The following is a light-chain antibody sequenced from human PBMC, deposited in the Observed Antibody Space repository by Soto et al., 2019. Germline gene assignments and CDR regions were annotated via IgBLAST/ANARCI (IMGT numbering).Light chain of an antibody. CDR3: QQRSNWPPL. V-gene: IGKV3-11*01. CDR2: DAS. CDR1: QSVSSY. Sequence: EIVMTQSPATLSVSPGDTATLSCRASQSVSSYLAWYQQKPGQAPRLLIYDASNRATGIPARFSGSGSGTDFTLTISSLEPEDFAVYYCQQRSNWPPLFGGGTKVDIK. J-gene: IGKJ4*01.